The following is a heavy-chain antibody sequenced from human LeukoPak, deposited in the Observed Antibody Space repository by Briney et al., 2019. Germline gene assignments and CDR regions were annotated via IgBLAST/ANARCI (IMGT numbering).Heavy chain of an antibody. CDR1: GGSISSGSYY. V-gene: IGHV4-61*02. Sequence: SETLSLTCTVSGGSISSGSYYWSWLRQPAGKGLEWIVRIYTSGNTNYNTSLKSRVTISLDTSKNQFSLKLSSVTAADTAVYYCARDFRDWGQGTLVTVSS. J-gene: IGHJ4*02. CDR2: IYTSGNT. CDR3: ARDFRD.